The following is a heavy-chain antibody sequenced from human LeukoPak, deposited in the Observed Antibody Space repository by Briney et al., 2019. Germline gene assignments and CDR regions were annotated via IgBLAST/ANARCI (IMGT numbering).Heavy chain of an antibody. CDR3: ARDAGGSPFDY. CDR2: IWADGSIQ. D-gene: IGHD1-26*01. V-gene: IGHV3-33*01. Sequence: PGGSLRLSCAASGFTFSTYGMHWVRQAPGKGLEWVAVIWADGSIQYYGDSVKGRFTISKDNSKNTLYLQMNSLRAEDTSVYCCARDAGGSPFDYWGQGTLVTVSS. J-gene: IGHJ4*02. CDR1: GFTFSTYG.